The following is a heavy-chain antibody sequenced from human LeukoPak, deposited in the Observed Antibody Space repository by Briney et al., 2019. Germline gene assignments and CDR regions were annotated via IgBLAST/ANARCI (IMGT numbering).Heavy chain of an antibody. CDR2: MNPNSGNT. Sequence: ASVKVSCKASGYTFTSYDINWVRQATGQGLEWMGWMNPNSGNTGYAQKFQGRVTMTRNTSISTAYMELSSLRSEDTAVYYCARDRRFSYYDSSGPYDAFDIWGQGTMVTVSS. J-gene: IGHJ3*02. D-gene: IGHD3-22*01. CDR3: ARDRRFSYYDSSGPYDAFDI. V-gene: IGHV1-8*01. CDR1: GYTFTSYD.